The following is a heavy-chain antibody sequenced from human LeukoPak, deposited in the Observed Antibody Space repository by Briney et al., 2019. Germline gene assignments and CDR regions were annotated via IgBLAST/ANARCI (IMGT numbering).Heavy chain of an antibody. CDR1: GFTFTNYW. CDR3: AREGNYYGSSGYYYFDY. V-gene: IGHV3-7*01. CDR2: IKQDGSEK. Sequence: GGSLRLSCVASGFTFTNYWMSWVRQAPGKGLEWVANIKQDGSEKYYVDSVKGRFTISRDNAKNSLYLQMNSLRAEDTAVYYCAREGNYYGSSGYYYFDYWGQGTLVTVSS. J-gene: IGHJ4*02. D-gene: IGHD3-22*01.